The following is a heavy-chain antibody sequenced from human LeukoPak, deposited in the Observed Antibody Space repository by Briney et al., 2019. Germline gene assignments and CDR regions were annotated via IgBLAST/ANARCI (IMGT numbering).Heavy chain of an antibody. D-gene: IGHD4-17*01. J-gene: IGHJ4*02. CDR1: GFTFSNAW. CDR3: TTGVLDDYGDFSFDY. V-gene: IGHV3-15*01. CDR2: IKSKTDGGTT. Sequence: GGSLRLSCAASGFTFSNAWMSWVRQAPGKGLEWVGRIKSKTDGGTTDYAAPVKGRFTISRDDSKNTLYLQMNSLKTEDTAVYYCTTGVLDDYGDFSFDYWGQGTLVTVSS.